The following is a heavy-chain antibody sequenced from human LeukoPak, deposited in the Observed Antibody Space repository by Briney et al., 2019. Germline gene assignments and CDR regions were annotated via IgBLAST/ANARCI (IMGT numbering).Heavy chain of an antibody. J-gene: IGHJ5*02. CDR1: GFTFSSYW. Sequence: GGSLRLSCAASGFTFSSYWMSWVRQAPGKGLEWVGRIKSKTDGGTTDYAAPVKGRFTISRDDSKNTLYLQMNSLKIEDTAMYYCTTPFFVVPSSWGQGTLVTVSS. V-gene: IGHV3-15*01. CDR3: TTPFFVVPSS. CDR2: IKSKTDGGTT. D-gene: IGHD3-16*02.